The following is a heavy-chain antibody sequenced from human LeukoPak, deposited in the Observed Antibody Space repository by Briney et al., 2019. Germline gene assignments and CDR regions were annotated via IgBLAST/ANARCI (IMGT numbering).Heavy chain of an antibody. CDR2: INPSSGNT. CDR1: GYTFISYY. D-gene: IGHD1-20*01. CDR3: ARHSLIGTTPFDY. Sequence: GASVKVSCRASGYTFISYYIHWVRQAPGQGLEWMGLINPSSGNTPYAQQFQGRVTMTRDTSTSTVYMELSSLRSEDTAVYYCARHSLIGTTPFDYWGQGTLVTVPS. J-gene: IGHJ4*02. V-gene: IGHV1-46*01.